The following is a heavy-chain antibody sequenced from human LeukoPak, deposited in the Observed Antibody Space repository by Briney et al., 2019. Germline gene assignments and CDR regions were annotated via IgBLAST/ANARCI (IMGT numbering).Heavy chain of an antibody. D-gene: IGHD6-13*01. V-gene: IGHV3-30-3*01. J-gene: IGHJ6*02. CDR1: GFTFSSYA. Sequence: PGRSLRLSCAASGFTFSSYAMHWVRQAPGKGLEWVALISYDGSGQYYTESVKGRFTISRDNSKNTLYVQMNSLRAEDTAVYYCAKDRMAAAGPTTGMDVWGQGTTVTVSS. CDR2: ISYDGSGQ. CDR3: AKDRMAAAGPTTGMDV.